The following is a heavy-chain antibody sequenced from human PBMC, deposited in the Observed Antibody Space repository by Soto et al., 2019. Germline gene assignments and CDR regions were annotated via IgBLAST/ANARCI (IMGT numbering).Heavy chain of an antibody. Sequence: QVQLVESGGGVVQPGRSLRLSCAASGFTFSHYGMHWVRQAPGKGLEWVAVISYDGTNKYYADSVKGRFTISRDNSKNTMYLQMNSLRAEDTAVYDCAKDGGWLPGYYYYGMDVWGQGTTVTVSS. CDR1: GFTFSHYG. CDR2: ISYDGTNK. D-gene: IGHD6-19*01. V-gene: IGHV3-30*18. J-gene: IGHJ6*02. CDR3: AKDGGWLPGYYYYGMDV.